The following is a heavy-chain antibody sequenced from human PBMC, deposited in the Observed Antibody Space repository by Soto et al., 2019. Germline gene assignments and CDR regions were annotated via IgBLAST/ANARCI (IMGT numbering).Heavy chain of an antibody. CDR3: ARTPYYYGSGSSVRGNWFDP. Sequence: QVQLVQSGAEVKKPGSSVKVSCKASGGTFSSYAISWVRQAPGQGLEWMGGIFPIFGTANYAQKFQGRVTITADESTSTAYMELSSLRSEDTAVYYCARTPYYYGSGSSVRGNWFDPWGQGTLVTVSS. D-gene: IGHD3-10*01. CDR1: GGTFSSYA. V-gene: IGHV1-69*01. CDR2: IFPIFGTA. J-gene: IGHJ5*02.